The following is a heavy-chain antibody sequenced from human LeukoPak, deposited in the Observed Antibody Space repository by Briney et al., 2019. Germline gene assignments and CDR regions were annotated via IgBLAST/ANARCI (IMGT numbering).Heavy chain of an antibody. D-gene: IGHD1-26*01. Sequence: GGSLRLSCAASGFTFSSYGMNWVRQAPGKGLEWVSYISSSSSTIYYADSMKGRFTISRDNAKNSLYLQMNSLRAEDTAVYCARDGGTFSFSFDYWGQGTLVTVSS. V-gene: IGHV3-48*01. CDR3: ARDGGTFSFSFDY. CDR2: ISSSSSTI. CDR1: GFTFSSYG. J-gene: IGHJ4*02.